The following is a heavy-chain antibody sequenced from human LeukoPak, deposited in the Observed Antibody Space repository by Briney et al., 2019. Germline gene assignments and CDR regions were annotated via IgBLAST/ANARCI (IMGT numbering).Heavy chain of an antibody. CDR1: GYTFTGYY. CDR2: INPNSGGT. D-gene: IGHD5-12*01. CDR3: ATPERGYSGYDFGS. Sequence: ASVKVSCTASGYTFTGYYMHWVRQAPGQGLEWMGWINPNSGGTNYAQKFQGRVTMTRDTSISTAYMELSRLRSDDTAVYYCATPERGYSGYDFGSWGQGTLVTVSS. V-gene: IGHV1-2*02. J-gene: IGHJ4*02.